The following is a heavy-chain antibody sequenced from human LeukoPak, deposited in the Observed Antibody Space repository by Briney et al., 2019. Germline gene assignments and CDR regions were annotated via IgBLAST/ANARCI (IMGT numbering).Heavy chain of an antibody. CDR3: ARDAVVKGCFDY. D-gene: IGHD3-22*01. Sequence: GGSLRLSCTASGFTFGDYAMHWVRQAPGKGLEWVAVISYDGSNKYYADSVKGRFTISRDNSKNTLYLQMNSLRAEDTAVYYCARDAVVKGCFDYWGQGTLVTVSS. CDR1: GFTFGDYA. V-gene: IGHV3-30*04. J-gene: IGHJ4*02. CDR2: ISYDGSNK.